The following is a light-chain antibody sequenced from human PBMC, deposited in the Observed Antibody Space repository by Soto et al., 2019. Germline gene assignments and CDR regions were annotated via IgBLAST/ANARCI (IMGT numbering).Light chain of an antibody. V-gene: IGKV3D-15*01. Sequence: EIVMTQSPANVSVSPCERATLSCRASQSVTSTLAWYQQKPGQAPRLLIYGESTRATGIPARFSGSGSGTEFTLTVSSLQPDEFATYYCQHYNSYSEAFGQGTKVDIK. CDR3: QHYNSYSEA. J-gene: IGKJ1*01. CDR2: GES. CDR1: QSVTST.